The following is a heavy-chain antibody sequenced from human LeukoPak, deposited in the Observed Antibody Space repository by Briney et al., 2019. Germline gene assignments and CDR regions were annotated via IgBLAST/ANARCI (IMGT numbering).Heavy chain of an antibody. CDR1: GGTFSSYA. CDR2: IIPILGIA. J-gene: IGHJ4*02. CDR3: ARDRQGGTGNPGY. Sequence: GASVKVSCKASGGTFSSYAISRVRQAPGQGLEWMGRIIPILGIANYAQKFQGRVTITADKSTSTAYMELSSLRSEDTAVYYCARDRQGGTGNPGYWGQGTLVTVSS. D-gene: IGHD7-27*01. V-gene: IGHV1-69*04.